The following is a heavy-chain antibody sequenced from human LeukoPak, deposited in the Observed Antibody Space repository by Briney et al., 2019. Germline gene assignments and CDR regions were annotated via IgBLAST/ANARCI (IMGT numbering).Heavy chain of an antibody. V-gene: IGHV1-2*02. CDR3: ASYASGYNWLRA. D-gene: IGHD5-12*01. CDR1: GYTFTGYY. Sequence: ASVKVSCKASGYTFTGYYMHWVRQAPGQGLEWMGWINLNSGGTNYAQKFQGRVTLTRDTSSGTAYMDLSGLRSDDTALYYCASYASGYNWLRAWGQGTQVTVSS. CDR2: INLNSGGT. J-gene: IGHJ5*02.